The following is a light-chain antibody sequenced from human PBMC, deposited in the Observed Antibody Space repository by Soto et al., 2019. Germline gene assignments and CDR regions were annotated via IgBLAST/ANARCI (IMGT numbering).Light chain of an antibody. V-gene: IGKV3-11*01. Sequence: EIVLIQSPATLSLSPGERATLSCRASQSVGSYLAWYQHKPGQAPRLLFSDASNRATGIPARFSGSGSETDFTLTISSLEPEDSAVYYCQQRSNWPSLTFGGGTKVDIK. CDR2: DAS. J-gene: IGKJ4*01. CDR1: QSVGSY. CDR3: QQRSNWPSLT.